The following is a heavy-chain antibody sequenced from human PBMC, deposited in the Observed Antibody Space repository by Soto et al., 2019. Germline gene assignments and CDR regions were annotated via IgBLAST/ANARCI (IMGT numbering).Heavy chain of an antibody. Sequence: QVQVVQSGAEVKKPGSSVKVSCKASGGPFTNDIITWVRQAPGQGLEWMGRIIPFLNTANYAQKFQGRVTITADRSTGTAYMELNSLRSEDTAVYYCARDSPIGSTFSGYDAIDYWGQGTLVTVSS. CDR2: IIPFLNTA. V-gene: IGHV1-69*08. D-gene: IGHD5-12*01. CDR3: ARDSPIGSTFSGYDAIDY. J-gene: IGHJ4*02. CDR1: GGPFTNDI.